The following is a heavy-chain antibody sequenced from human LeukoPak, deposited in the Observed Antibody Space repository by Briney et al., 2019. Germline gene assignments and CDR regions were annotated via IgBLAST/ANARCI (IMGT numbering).Heavy chain of an antibody. CDR1: GYSISSGYY. Sequence: SETLSLTCAVSGYSISSGYYWGWIRQPPGKGLEWIGSICHSGSTYYNPSLKSRVTISVDTSKNQFSLKLSSVTAADTAVYYCARDVSSSSWTVDYWGQGTLVTVSS. D-gene: IGHD6-13*01. CDR2: ICHSGST. CDR3: ARDVSSSSWTVDY. J-gene: IGHJ4*02. V-gene: IGHV4-38-2*02.